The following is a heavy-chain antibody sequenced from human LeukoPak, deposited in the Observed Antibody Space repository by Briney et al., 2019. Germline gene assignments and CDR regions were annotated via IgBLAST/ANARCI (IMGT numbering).Heavy chain of an antibody. D-gene: IGHD3-3*01. CDR3: ARLYGVVTYYFDY. CDR1: GYSITSGYY. J-gene: IGHJ4*02. V-gene: IGHV4-38-2*02. Sequence: PSETLSLTCTVSGYSITSGYYWGWIRQPPGKGLEWIGSIYHSGSTYYNPSLKSRVTISVDTSKNQFSLKLSSVTAADTAVYYCARLYGVVTYYFDYWGQGTLVTVSS. CDR2: IYHSGST.